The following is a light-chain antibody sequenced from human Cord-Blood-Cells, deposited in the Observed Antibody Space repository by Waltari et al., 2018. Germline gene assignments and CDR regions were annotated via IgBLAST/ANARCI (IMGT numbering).Light chain of an antibody. Sequence: QSVLTPPPSVSASPGQKVTISCSGSSSYLGHNYVSWYQQLPGSAPKLLIYDNKKRPSGFPDRFSGSKSGTSATLGITGLQTGDEADYYCGTWDSSLSVVFGGGTKLTVL. J-gene: IGLJ2*01. CDR3: GTWDSSLSVV. V-gene: IGLV1-51*01. CDR1: SSYLGHNY. CDR2: DNK.